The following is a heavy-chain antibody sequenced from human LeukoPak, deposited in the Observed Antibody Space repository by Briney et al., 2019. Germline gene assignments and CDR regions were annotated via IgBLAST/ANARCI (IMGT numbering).Heavy chain of an antibody. D-gene: IGHD3-16*01. CDR3: AGEVFGPGGAFDI. J-gene: IGHJ3*02. CDR2: ISHTRTT. V-gene: IGHV4-38-2*02. Sequence: SETLSLTCTVSGYPISTGYYWGWIRQPPGKGLEWIGSISHTRTTYYSPSLKSRVTISLDTSKKQFSLKLSSVTAADRALYYCAGEVFGPGGAFDIWGQGTMVTVSS. CDR1: GYPISTGYY.